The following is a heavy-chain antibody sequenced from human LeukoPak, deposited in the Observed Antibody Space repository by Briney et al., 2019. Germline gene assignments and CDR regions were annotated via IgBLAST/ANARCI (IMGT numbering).Heavy chain of an antibody. D-gene: IGHD2-15*01. J-gene: IGHJ3*02. V-gene: IGHV4-4*07. CDR3: ARDPMSWWYGDPDAFDT. CDR2: IYTSGST. Sequence: PSETLSLTCTVSGGSISSYYWSWIRQPAGKGLEWIGRIYTSGSTNYNPSLKSRVTMSVDTSKNQFSLKLSSVTAADTAVYYCARDPMSWWYGDPDAFDTWGQGTMVTVSS. CDR1: GGSISSYY.